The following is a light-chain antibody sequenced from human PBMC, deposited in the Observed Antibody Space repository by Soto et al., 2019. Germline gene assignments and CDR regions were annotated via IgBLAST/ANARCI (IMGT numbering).Light chain of an antibody. CDR3: QQYNDYSWT. CDR2: KAS. J-gene: IGKJ1*01. V-gene: IGKV1-5*03. Sequence: DIQMTQSPSTLSASVGDRVTITCRASQSINNWLAWYQQKPGKAPNLLIYKASNLESGVPSRFSGSGSGTEFTLTISSLQPDDFATYYCQQYNDYSWTFGQWTKVEIK. CDR1: QSINNW.